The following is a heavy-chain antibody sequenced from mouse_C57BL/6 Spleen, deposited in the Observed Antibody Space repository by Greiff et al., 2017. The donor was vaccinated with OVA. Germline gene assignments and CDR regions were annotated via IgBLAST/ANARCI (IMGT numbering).Heavy chain of an antibody. V-gene: IGHV6-3*01. D-gene: IGHD2-3*01. CDR3: TDGYSPFAY. J-gene: IGHJ3*01. CDR1: GFTFSNYW. Sequence: EVQLVESGGGLVQPGGSMKLSCVASGFTFSNYWMNWVRQSPEKGLEWVAQIRLKSDNYATHYAESVKGRFTISRDDSKSSVYLQMNNLRAEDTGIYYCTDGYSPFAYWGQGTLVTVSA. CDR2: IRLKSDNYAT.